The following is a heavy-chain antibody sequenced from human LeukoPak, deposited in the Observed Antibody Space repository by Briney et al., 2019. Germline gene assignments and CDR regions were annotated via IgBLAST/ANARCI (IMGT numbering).Heavy chain of an antibody. CDR1: GGSISSYY. J-gene: IGHJ3*02. CDR3: ARGKLGISLDAFDI. V-gene: IGHV4-59*01. CDR2: IYYSGST. D-gene: IGHD7-27*01. Sequence: PSETLSLTCTVSGGSISSYYWSWIRQPPVKGLEWIGHIYYSGSTNYNPSLKSRVTISVDTSKNQFSLKLRSVTAADTALYYCARGKLGISLDAFDIWGQGTMVTVSS.